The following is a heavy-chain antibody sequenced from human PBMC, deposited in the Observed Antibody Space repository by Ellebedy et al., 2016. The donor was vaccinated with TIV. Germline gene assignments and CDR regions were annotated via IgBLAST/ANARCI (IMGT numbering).Heavy chain of an antibody. CDR2: INYSRST. J-gene: IGHJ1*01. Sequence: MPGGSLRLSCTVSGGSISSYYWSWIRQPPGKGPEWIGYINYSRSTNYNPSLKSRVSMSVDSSKNHFSLKLTSVTAADSAVYYCAGGMTSVFQHWGQGTLVTVSS. V-gene: IGHV4-59*01. CDR3: AGGMTSVFQH. CDR1: GGSISSYY.